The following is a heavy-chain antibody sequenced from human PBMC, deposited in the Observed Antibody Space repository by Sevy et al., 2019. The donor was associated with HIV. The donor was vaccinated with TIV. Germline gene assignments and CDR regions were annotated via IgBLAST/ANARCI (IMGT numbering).Heavy chain of an antibody. D-gene: IGHD2-15*01. V-gene: IGHV3-30*18. CDR1: GFTFSTYG. Sequence: GGPLRLSCAASGFTFSTYGMHWVRQAPGKGLEWVAVLSYDGREKYYGNSVKGRFTISRDNSKNTLYLQMNSLRDEDTAVYYCAKVGPHCSGGTCYHPLFDYCGQGTLVTVSS. CDR3: AKVGPHCSGGTCYHPLFDY. CDR2: LSYDGREK. J-gene: IGHJ4*02.